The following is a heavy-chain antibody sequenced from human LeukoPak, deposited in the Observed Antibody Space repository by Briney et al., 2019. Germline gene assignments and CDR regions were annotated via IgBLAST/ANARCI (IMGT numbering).Heavy chain of an antibody. CDR3: ARAPEGYYDSSGYYVLYGSDI. V-gene: IGHV4-38-2*02. CDR2: IYHSGST. D-gene: IGHD3-22*01. CDR1: GYSISSGYY. J-gene: IGHJ3*02. Sequence: SETLSLTCTVSGYSISSGYYWGWIRQPPGKGLEWIESIYHSGSTYYNPSLKSRVTISVDTSKNQFSLKLSSVTAADTAVYYCARAPEGYYDSSGYYVLYGSDIWGQGTMVTVSS.